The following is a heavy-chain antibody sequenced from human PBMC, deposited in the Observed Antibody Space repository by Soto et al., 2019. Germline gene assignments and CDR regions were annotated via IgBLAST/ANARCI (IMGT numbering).Heavy chain of an antibody. CDR3: ARDLDDRWGGARYYYGMDV. Sequence: QVQLVQSGAEVKKPGASVKVSCKASGYTFTSYGISWVRQAPGQGLEWMGWISAYNGNTNYAQKLQGRVTMTTDTSTSTAYVGLRSLRSAETAVYCCARDLDDRWGGARYYYGMDVWGQGTTVTVSS. J-gene: IGHJ6*02. D-gene: IGHD3-10*01. V-gene: IGHV1-18*01. CDR1: GYTFTSYG. CDR2: ISAYNGNT.